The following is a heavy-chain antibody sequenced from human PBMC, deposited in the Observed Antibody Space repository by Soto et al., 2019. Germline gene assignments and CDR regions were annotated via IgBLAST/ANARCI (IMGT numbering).Heavy chain of an antibody. V-gene: IGHV1-69*12. CDR1: GGTLNSYA. Sequence: QVQLVQSGVEVKKPGSSVKVSCKASGGTLNSYAIDWVRQAPGQGLEWMGGIIPIFGNTYYAQRLQGRVKLTADESTRTAYMELSTLTSEATAVYYCARATVTGSAYNFYYYGMEVWGQGTTVIVSS. D-gene: IGHD1-1*01. CDR3: ARATVTGSAYNFYYYGMEV. J-gene: IGHJ6*02. CDR2: IIPIFGNT.